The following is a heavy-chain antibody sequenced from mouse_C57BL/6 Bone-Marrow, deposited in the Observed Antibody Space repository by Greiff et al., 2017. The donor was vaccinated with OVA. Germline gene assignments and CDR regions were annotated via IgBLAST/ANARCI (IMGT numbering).Heavy chain of an antibody. D-gene: IGHD2-10*01. CDR1: GFTFSSYT. J-gene: IGHJ1*01. CDR2: ISNGGGST. V-gene: IGHV5-12-2*01. Sequence: EVQRVESGGGLVQPGGSLKLSCAASGFTFSSYTMSWVRQTPEKRLEWVAYISNGGGSTYYPDTVKGRFTISRDNAKHTLYLQRSSLKSEDTAMYYCARQGAYYGNFYWYFDVWGAGTTVNVSS. CDR3: ARQGAYYGNFYWYFDV.